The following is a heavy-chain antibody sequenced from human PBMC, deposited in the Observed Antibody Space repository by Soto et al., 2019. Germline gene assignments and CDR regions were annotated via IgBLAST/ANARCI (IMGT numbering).Heavy chain of an antibody. J-gene: IGHJ4*02. CDR1: GGSLSGYY. D-gene: IGHD6-13*01. CDR2: INPSGST. V-gene: IGHV4-34*01. CDR3: ARTMWGFSSSWYDY. Sequence: SETLSLTCAVYGGSLSGYYWSWIRQPPGKGLQWIGEINPSGSTNYNPSLKSRVTISIDTSKNQFSLRVSSVTAADTAVYYCARTMWGFSSSWYDYWGQGTLVTVSS.